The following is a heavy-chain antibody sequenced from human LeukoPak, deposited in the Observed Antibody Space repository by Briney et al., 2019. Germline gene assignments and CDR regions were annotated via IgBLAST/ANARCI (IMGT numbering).Heavy chain of an antibody. J-gene: IGHJ4*02. CDR2: IISDSSAI. V-gene: IGHV3-48*02. Sequence: QTGGSLRLSCAASGFTFSSYSMNWVRQAPGQGLEWVSFIISDSSAIYYADSVKGRFTISRDNAENSLYLQMNSLRDEDTAVYYCARAPLVRGLIPPFDYWGQGTLVSVSS. CDR3: ARAPLVRGLIPPFDY. D-gene: IGHD3-10*01. CDR1: GFTFSSYS.